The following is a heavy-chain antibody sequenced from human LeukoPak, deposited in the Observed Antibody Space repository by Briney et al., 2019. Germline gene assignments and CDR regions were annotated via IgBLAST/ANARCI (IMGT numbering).Heavy chain of an antibody. CDR2: INHSGST. V-gene: IGHV4-34*01. Sequence: SETLSLTCAVYGGSFSGYYWSWIRQPPGKGLEWIGEINHSGSTNYNPSLKSRVTISVDTSKNQFSLKLSSVTAADTAVYYCAREHVWGSYRKSPFLDYWGQGTLVTVSS. CDR1: GGSFSGYY. J-gene: IGHJ4*02. CDR3: AREHVWGSYRKSPFLDY. D-gene: IGHD3-16*02.